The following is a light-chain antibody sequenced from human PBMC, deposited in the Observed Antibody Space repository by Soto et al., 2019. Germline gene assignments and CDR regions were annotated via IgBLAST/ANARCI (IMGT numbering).Light chain of an antibody. Sequence: QSVLTQPASVSGSPGQSITISCTGTSSDVGYYDYVSWYQQHPGKAPKVMIYEVNNRPSGVSNRFSGSKSGNTASLTISGLQAEDEGDYYCSSYTRSSTVIFGGGTKLTVL. CDR2: EVN. V-gene: IGLV2-14*01. CDR1: SSDVGYYDY. CDR3: SSYTRSSTVI. J-gene: IGLJ2*01.